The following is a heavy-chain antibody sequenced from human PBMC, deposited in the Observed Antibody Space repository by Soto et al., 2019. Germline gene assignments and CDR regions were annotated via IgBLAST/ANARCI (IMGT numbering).Heavy chain of an antibody. J-gene: IGHJ4*02. CDR1: GFTFSTYG. V-gene: IGHV3-30*18. CDR2: TSYDGSNK. Sequence: QVQLVESGGGVVQPGRSLRLSCAASGFTFSTYGMHWVRQAPGKGLEWVAVTSYDGSNKYYEDSVKGRFTISRDNSKNTLYLQMNSLRAEDSAVYYCAKSRNYYGSGSYDYWGQRTVVTVSS. CDR3: AKSRNYYGSGSYDY. D-gene: IGHD3-10*01.